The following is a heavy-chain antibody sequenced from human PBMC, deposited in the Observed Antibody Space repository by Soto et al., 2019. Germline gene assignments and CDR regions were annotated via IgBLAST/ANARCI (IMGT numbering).Heavy chain of an antibody. CDR2: IGTAGAT. V-gene: IGHV3-13*01. Sequence: EVQLVESGGGLVQPGGSLRLSCAASGFTFSSYDMHWVRQATGKGLEWVSAIGTAGATYYPASVKGRFTISRENAKNSLYLQMNGLRAEDTAVYYCARGGQWVGRRYYYDSSGYYFNYWGQGTLVTVSS. CDR3: ARGGQWVGRRYYYDSSGYYFNY. J-gene: IGHJ4*02. D-gene: IGHD3-22*01. CDR1: GFTFSSYD.